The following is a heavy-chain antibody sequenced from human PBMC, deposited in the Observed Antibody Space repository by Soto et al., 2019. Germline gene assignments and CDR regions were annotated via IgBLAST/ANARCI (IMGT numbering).Heavy chain of an antibody. Sequence: GESLKISCKGSGYNFHTYWIAWVRQMPGKGLEWMGFIYPHDSDTRYSPSFRGQVTISADKSINTAYLQWTSLKASDTAIYFCARPTDYHYGMQVWGQGTTVTVSS. V-gene: IGHV5-51*01. CDR2: IYPHDSDT. D-gene: IGHD4-17*01. CDR1: GYNFHTYW. CDR3: ARPTDYHYGMQV. J-gene: IGHJ6*02.